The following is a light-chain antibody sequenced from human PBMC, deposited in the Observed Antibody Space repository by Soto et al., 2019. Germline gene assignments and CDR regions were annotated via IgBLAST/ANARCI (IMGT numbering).Light chain of an antibody. V-gene: IGKV1-5*01. Sequence: DIQMTQSPSTLSASVGDRVTITCRASQSIGSWLAWYQQKPGKAPNLLIYDASTLESGVLSRFSGSGSGTEFTLTISSLQPDDFATYYCQQYNGYSPWMFGQGTKVEIK. J-gene: IGKJ1*01. CDR3: QQYNGYSPWM. CDR2: DAS. CDR1: QSIGSW.